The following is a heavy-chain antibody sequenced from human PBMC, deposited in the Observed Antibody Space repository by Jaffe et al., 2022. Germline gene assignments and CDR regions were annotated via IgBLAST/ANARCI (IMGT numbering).Heavy chain of an antibody. CDR3: AKDPFDFWSGSHGYMDV. D-gene: IGHD3-3*01. CDR1: GFTFSSYG. Sequence: QVQLVESGGGVVQPGGSLRLSCAASGFTFSSYGMHWVRQAPGKGLEWVAFIRYDGSNKYYADSVKGRFTISRDNSKNTLYLQMNSLRAEDTAVYYCAKDPFDFWSGSHGYMDVWGKGTTVTVSS. J-gene: IGHJ6*03. V-gene: IGHV3-30*02. CDR2: IRYDGSNK.